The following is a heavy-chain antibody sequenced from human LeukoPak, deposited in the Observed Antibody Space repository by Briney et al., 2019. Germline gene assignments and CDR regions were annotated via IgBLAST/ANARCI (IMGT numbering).Heavy chain of an antibody. CDR3: ARGLLYYFDY. V-gene: IGHV4-34*01. D-gene: IGHD2-15*01. J-gene: IGHJ4*02. CDR1: GFTFSDYY. CDR2: INHSGST. Sequence: LRLSCAASGFTFSDYYMSWIRQPPGKGLEWIGEINHSGSTNYNPSLKSRVTISVDTSKNQFSLKLSSVTAADTAVYYCARGLLYYFDYWGQGTLVTVSS.